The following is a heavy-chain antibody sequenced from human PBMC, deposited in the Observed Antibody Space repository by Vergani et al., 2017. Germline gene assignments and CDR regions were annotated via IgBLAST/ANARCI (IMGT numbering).Heavy chain of an antibody. CDR3: TRINYYDSSGYSLTRWRNWFDP. V-gene: IGHV3-7*01. D-gene: IGHD3-22*01. CDR1: GFTFSRNW. Sequence: EVQLVESGGGLVQPGGSLRLPCAASGFTFSRNWMSWVRKAPRKGRERVANIKQDGSEKYYVDSVKGRFSISRYSAKNSLYLQMNSLRADDTAFYYYTRINYYDSSGYSLTRWRNWFDPWGQGTLVTVSS. J-gene: IGHJ5*02. CDR2: IKQDGSEK.